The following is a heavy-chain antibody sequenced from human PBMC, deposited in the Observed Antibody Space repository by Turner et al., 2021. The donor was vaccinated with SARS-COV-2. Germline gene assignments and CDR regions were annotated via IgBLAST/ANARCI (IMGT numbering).Heavy chain of an antibody. V-gene: IGHV4-39*01. CDR1: GCSISSSSYY. D-gene: IGHD1-26*01. CDR3: AGEVVVLTTTHYGMDV. Sequence: LQLQESGPGLVKPSETLSLTCTVPGCSISSSSYYWGWIRQPPGKGLEWIGSIYYSGSTYYNPSLKSRVTISVDTSKNQFSLKLSSVTAADTAVYYCAGEVVVLTTTHYGMDVWGQGTTVTVSS. CDR2: IYYSGST. J-gene: IGHJ6*02.